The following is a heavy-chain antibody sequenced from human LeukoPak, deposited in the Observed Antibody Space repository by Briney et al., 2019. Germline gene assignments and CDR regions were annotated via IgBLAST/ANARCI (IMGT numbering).Heavy chain of an antibody. CDR1: GGSISSYY. CDR3: AREAAAGSVWFDP. D-gene: IGHD6-13*01. J-gene: IGHJ5*02. V-gene: IGHV4-59*12. CDR2: ICYSGST. Sequence: SETLSLTCTVSGGSISSYYWSWIRQPPGKGLEWIGYICYSGSTYYNPSLKSRVTISVDTSKNQFSLKLSSVTAADTAVYYCAREAAAGSVWFDPWGQGTLVTVSS.